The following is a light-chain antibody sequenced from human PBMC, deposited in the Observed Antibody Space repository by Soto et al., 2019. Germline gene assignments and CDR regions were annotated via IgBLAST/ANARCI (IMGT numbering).Light chain of an antibody. V-gene: IGKV3-20*01. CDR1: QSVDSNY. Sequence: EIVLTQSPGTLSLSPGEEATLSCRASQSVDSNYLAWYQQKAGQTPRLIIYGATGRADGIPHRFSGSGFGTDFTLTISKVEPEDFAVYYCQQYGTPRSVTFGQGTRLYI. CDR2: GAT. J-gene: IGKJ5*01. CDR3: QQYGTPRSVT.